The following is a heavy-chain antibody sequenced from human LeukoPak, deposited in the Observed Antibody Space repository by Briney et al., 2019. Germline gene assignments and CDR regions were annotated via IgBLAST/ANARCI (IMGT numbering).Heavy chain of an antibody. CDR2: IIPIFGTA. J-gene: IGHJ4*02. Sequence: AASVKVSCKASGYTFTSYGISWVRQAPGQGLEWMGGIIPIFGTANYAQKFQGRVTITADKSTSTAYMELGGLRSEDTAVYYCARVRDTAMVFWGQGTLVTVSS. CDR3: ARVRDTAMVF. CDR1: GYTFTSYG. D-gene: IGHD5-18*01. V-gene: IGHV1-69*06.